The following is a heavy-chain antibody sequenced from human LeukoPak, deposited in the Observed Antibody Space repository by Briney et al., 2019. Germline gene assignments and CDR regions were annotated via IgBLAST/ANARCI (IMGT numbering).Heavy chain of an antibody. Sequence: PGGSLRLSCAASGFTFSSYAMSWVRQAPGKGLEWVSAISGSGDSTYYGDSVKGRFTISRDNSKNTLYLQMNSLRAEDTAVYYCARVRGESPRWFDPWGQGTLVTVSS. CDR1: GFTFSSYA. J-gene: IGHJ5*02. CDR2: ISGSGDST. V-gene: IGHV3-23*01. CDR3: ARVRGESPRWFDP. D-gene: IGHD3-10*01.